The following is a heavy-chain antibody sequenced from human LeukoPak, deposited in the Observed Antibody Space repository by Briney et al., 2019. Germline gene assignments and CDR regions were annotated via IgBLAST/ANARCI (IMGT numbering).Heavy chain of an antibody. CDR1: GGTFSSYA. CDR2: IIPIFGTA. Sequence: SVKVSCKASGGTFSSYAISWVRRAPGQGLEWMGGIIPIFGTANYAQKFQGRVTITADESTSTAYMELSSLRSEDTAVYYCARGAMNWGSREYYFDYWGQGTLVTVSS. J-gene: IGHJ4*02. CDR3: ARGAMNWGSREYYFDY. D-gene: IGHD7-27*01. V-gene: IGHV1-69*13.